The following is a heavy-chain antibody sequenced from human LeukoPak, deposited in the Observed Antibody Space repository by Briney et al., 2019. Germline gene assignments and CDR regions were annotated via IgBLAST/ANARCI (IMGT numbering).Heavy chain of an antibody. CDR3: ARGVLSHDAFDI. CDR1: GGSISSHY. J-gene: IGHJ3*02. Sequence: VKPSATLSLTCTVSGGSISSHYWSWIRQPPGKGLEWIGYIYYSGSTNYNPSLKSRVTISVDTSKNQFSLKLSSVTAADTAVYYCARGVLSHDAFDIWGQGTMVTVSS. CDR2: IYYSGST. V-gene: IGHV4-59*11. D-gene: IGHD2-8*01.